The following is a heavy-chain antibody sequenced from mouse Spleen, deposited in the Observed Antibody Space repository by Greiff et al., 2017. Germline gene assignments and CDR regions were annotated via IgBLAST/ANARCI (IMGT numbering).Heavy chain of an antibody. CDR2: INPYNDGT. V-gene: IGHV1-14*01. CDR3: ARGKDYRYDGFAY. J-gene: IGHJ3*01. D-gene: IGHD2-14*01. CDR1: GYTFTSYV. Sequence: EVQLQQSGPELVKPGASVKMSCKASGYTFTSYVMHWVKQKPGQGLEWIGYINPYNDGTKYNEKFKGKATLTSDKSSSTAYMELSSLTSEDSAVYYCARGKDYRYDGFAYWGQGTLVTVSA.